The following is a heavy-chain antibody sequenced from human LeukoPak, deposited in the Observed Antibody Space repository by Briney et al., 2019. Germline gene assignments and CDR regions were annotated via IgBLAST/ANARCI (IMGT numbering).Heavy chain of an antibody. V-gene: IGHV4-39*07. D-gene: IGHD3-22*01. J-gene: IGHJ4*02. CDR2: IYYSGST. CDR3: ARDSAYYYDSSGYTWSFDY. CDR1: GGSISSSSYY. Sequence: KSSETLSLTCTVSGGSISSSSYYWGWIRQPPGKGLEWIGSIYYSGSTYYNPSLKSRVTISVDTSKNQFSLKLSSVTAADTAVYYCARDSAYYYDSSGYTWSFDYWGQGTLVTVSS.